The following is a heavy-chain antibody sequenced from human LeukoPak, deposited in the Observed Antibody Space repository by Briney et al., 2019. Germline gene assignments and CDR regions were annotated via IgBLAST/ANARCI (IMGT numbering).Heavy chain of an antibody. CDR1: GYTFTGYY. J-gene: IGHJ6*03. CDR3: ARAGTSHSSGWYYYYYYMDA. Sequence: ASVKVSCKASGYTFTGYYMHWVRQAPGQGLEWMGWINPNSGGTNYAQKFQGRVTMSRDTSISTAYMELSRLRSDDTAVYYCARAGTSHSSGWYYYYYYMDAWGKGTTVTVSS. V-gene: IGHV1-2*02. D-gene: IGHD6-19*01. CDR2: INPNSGGT.